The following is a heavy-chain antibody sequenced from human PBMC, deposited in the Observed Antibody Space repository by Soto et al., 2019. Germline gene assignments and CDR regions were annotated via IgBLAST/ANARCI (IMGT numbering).Heavy chain of an antibody. V-gene: IGHV5-10-1*01. D-gene: IGHD3-3*01. CDR1: GYSFTSYW. Sequence: GESLKISCKGTGYSFTSYWISWVRQMPGKGLEWMGSIDPSDSYTNYSPSFQGHVTISADKSISTAYLQWSSLKASDTAMYYCARNNTIFGVVVSGMDVWGQGTTVTVSS. CDR3: ARNNTIFGVVVSGMDV. J-gene: IGHJ6*02. CDR2: IDPSDSYT.